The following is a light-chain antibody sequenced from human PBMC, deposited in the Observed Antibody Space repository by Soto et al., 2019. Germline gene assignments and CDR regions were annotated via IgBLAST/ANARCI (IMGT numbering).Light chain of an antibody. J-gene: IGKJ1*01. V-gene: IGKV3D-15*01. CDR1: QSVSSN. CDR3: QQYKNSART. Sequence: EIVMTQSPATLSVSPGERATLSCRASQSVSSNLAWYQQKPGQAPRLLIYGASTRATGIPARFSGSGSGTEFTLTISKLQSDDVAFYYCQQYKNSARTFGQGTKVDIK. CDR2: GAS.